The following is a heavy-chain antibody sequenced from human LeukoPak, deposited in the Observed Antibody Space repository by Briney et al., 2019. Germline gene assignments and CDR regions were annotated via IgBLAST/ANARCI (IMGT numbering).Heavy chain of an antibody. CDR1: GYTFSSYG. CDR2: ISAYNGNT. CDR3: ARARGYYDSSGYPYYFDY. D-gene: IGHD3-22*01. J-gene: IGHJ4*02. Sequence: ASVKVSCKASGYTFSSYGISWVRQAPGQGLEWMGWISAYNGNTNYAQKLQGRVTMTTDTSTSTAYMELRSLRSDDTAVYFCARARGYYDSSGYPYYFDYWGQGTLVTVSS. V-gene: IGHV1-18*01.